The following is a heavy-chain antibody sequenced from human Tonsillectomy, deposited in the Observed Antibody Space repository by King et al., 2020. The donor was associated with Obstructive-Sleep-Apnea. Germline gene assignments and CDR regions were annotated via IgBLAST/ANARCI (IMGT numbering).Heavy chain of an antibody. CDR1: GGPIGNYY. CDR3: AKDASGTYYNWFDP. J-gene: IGHJ5*02. CDR2: WYNSRSN. V-gene: IGHV4-59*01. Sequence: QLQESGPGLVKPSETLSLTCTVFGGPIGNYYWSWVRQPPGKGLEWIGFWYNSRSNIYNPSPMSPVTISVDTSKNQFSLRLTSVTAADAAVYYCAKDASGTYYNWFDPWGQGIPVTVSS. D-gene: IGHD3-10*01.